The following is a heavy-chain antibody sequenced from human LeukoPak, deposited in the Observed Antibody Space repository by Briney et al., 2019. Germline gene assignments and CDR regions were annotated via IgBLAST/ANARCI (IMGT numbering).Heavy chain of an antibody. CDR2: VSGSGGNT. J-gene: IGHJ4*02. CDR1: GFTFTYSA. Sequence: LAGGSLRLSCAASGFTFTYSAMTWVRQAPGKGLEWVSTVSGSGGNTYYADPVQGRFTISRDNSGNTLYLQMNSLRAQDTAVYYCAKSLAVPGSPDSWGQGTLVTVSS. D-gene: IGHD6-19*01. CDR3: AKSLAVPGSPDS. V-gene: IGHV3-23*01.